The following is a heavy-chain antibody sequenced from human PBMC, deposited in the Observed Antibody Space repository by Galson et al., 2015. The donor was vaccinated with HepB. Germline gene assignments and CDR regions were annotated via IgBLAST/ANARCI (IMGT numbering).Heavy chain of an antibody. D-gene: IGHD2-15*01. CDR1: GFTLSNSA. CDR3: ARDGGYCSGGSCYDRGTLDY. J-gene: IGHJ4*02. CDR2: ISYDGSNK. V-gene: IGHV3-30-3*01. Sequence: SLRLSCAASGFTLSNSAMYWVRQAPGKGLDWVAVISYDGSNKLYTDSVKGRFTISKDISKNTLYLQMNSLRAEDTAVYYCARDGGYCSGGSCYDRGTLDYWGQGTLVTVSS.